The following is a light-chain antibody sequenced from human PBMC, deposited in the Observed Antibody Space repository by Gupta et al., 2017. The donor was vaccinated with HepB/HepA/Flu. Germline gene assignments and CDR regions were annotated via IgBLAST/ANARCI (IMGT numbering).Light chain of an antibody. Sequence: EIVMTQSPATLSVSPGERATLSCRASQSVSSNLAWYQQKPGQAPRLLIYGASTRATGITARFSGSGAGTEVTLTISSRQSEDIEVYYCQQENNGHPSWTFGQGTKVEIK. CDR1: QSVSSN. CDR3: QQENNGHPSWT. V-gene: IGKV3-15*01. J-gene: IGKJ1*01. CDR2: GAS.